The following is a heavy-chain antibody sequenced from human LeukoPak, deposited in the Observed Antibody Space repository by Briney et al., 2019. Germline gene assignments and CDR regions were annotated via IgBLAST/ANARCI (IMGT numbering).Heavy chain of an antibody. J-gene: IGHJ4*02. CDR1: GYTFTTYG. CDR2: ISTYSGKT. V-gene: IGHV1-18*04. Sequence: GASVKLSCKAFGYTFTTYGISWVRQPPGQGLEWVGWISTYSGKTNYAQKVQGRVAMTTDTSTSTAYMELRSLRSDDTAVYYCARLKGGYWGQGTLVTVSS. CDR3: ARLKGGY. D-gene: IGHD3-16*01.